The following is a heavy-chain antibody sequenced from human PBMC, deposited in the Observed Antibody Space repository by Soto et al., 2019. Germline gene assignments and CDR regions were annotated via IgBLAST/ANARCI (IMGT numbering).Heavy chain of an antibody. CDR2: ISAYNGNT. V-gene: IGHV1-18*01. CDR3: ATSIAAPFDY. D-gene: IGHD6-6*01. J-gene: IGHJ4*02. CDR1: GYTITSYA. Sequence: ASVKVSCKASGYTITSYAIIWVRQAPGQGLEWMGWISAYNGNTNYAQKLQGRVTMTTDTSTSTAYMELRSLRSDDTAVYYCATSIAAPFDYWGQGTLVTVSS.